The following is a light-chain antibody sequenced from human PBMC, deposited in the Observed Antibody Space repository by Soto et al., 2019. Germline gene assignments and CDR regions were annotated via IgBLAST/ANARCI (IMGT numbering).Light chain of an antibody. CDR1: QSLSTN. J-gene: IGKJ1*01. Sequence: EIVMTQSPATMSVSPGEGATLFCRASQSLSTNLAWYQQKPGQAPRLLIYGASTRATGIPARFSGSGSGTEFTITISSLQSEDFAVYYCQQYNNWPPFAWTFGQGTKVEIK. CDR2: GAS. CDR3: QQYNNWPPFAWT. V-gene: IGKV3-15*01.